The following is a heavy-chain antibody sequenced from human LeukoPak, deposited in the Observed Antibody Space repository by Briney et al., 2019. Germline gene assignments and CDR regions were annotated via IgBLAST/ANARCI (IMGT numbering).Heavy chain of an antibody. CDR3: ARDLEDLDPRDRAFDI. Sequence: GGSLRLSCAASGFTFSNYYMSWIRQAPGKGLEWVSYISSSGSTIYYADSVKGRFTISRDNAKNSLYLQMNSLRAEDTAVYYCARDLEDLDPRDRAFDIWGQGTMVTVSS. D-gene: IGHD2-15*01. V-gene: IGHV3-11*01. J-gene: IGHJ3*02. CDR1: GFTFSNYY. CDR2: ISSSGSTI.